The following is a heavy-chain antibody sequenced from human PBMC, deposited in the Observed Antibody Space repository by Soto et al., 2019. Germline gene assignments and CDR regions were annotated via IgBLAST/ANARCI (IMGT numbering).Heavy chain of an antibody. V-gene: IGHV3-49*03. CDR2: IRSRVYGGTT. D-gene: IGHD5-12*01. J-gene: IGHJ6*02. Sequence: PGGSLRLSCSTSGFTFGDFAMSWFRQAPGKGLEWVGFIRSRVYGGTTEYAASVKGRFTISRDDYKSIAYLQMNSLKTEDTAVYYCSRWGRGYDWNYYYGMDVWGQGTTVTVSS. CDR3: SRWGRGYDWNYYYGMDV. CDR1: GFTFGDFA.